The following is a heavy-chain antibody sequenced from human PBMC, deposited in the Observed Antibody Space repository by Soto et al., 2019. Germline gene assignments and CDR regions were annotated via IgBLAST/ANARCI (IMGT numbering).Heavy chain of an antibody. V-gene: IGHV3-30*18. CDR1: GFTFSSYG. D-gene: IGHD3-10*01. CDR2: ISYDGSNK. CDR3: AKELGYGGSGSFHYYYYGMDV. Sequence: GGSLRLSCAASGFTFSSYGMHWVRQAPGKGLEWVAVISYDGSNKYYADSVKGRFTISRDNSKNTLYLQMNSLRAEDTAVYYCAKELGYGGSGSFHYYYYGMDVWGQGTTVTVSS. J-gene: IGHJ6*02.